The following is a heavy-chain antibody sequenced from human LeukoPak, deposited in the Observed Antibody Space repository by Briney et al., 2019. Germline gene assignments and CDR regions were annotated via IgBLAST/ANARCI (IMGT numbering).Heavy chain of an antibody. Sequence: SETLSLTCTVSGGSISSYYWSWIRQPAGKGLEWIGRIYTSGSTNYNPSLKSRVTMSVDTSKNQFSLKLSSVTAADTAVYYCARAGYYYGSGSYYNLDYYYCYYMDVWGKGTTVTISS. J-gene: IGHJ6*03. CDR1: GGSISSYY. V-gene: IGHV4-4*07. D-gene: IGHD3-10*01. CDR2: IYTSGST. CDR3: ARAGYYYGSGSYYNLDYYYCYYMDV.